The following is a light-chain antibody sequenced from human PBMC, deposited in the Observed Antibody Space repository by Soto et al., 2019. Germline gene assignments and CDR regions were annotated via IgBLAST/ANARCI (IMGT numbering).Light chain of an antibody. J-gene: IGKJ3*01. CDR2: GAS. V-gene: IGKV3-20*01. Sequence: EIVLTQSPGTLSLSPGERATLSCRASQSVSSSYLAWYQQKPGQAPRLLIYGASSRATGIPDRFSGSGSGTDFTLTISRLEPEGFAVYYCQQYGSSPLFTFGPGTKVEIK. CDR3: QQYGSSPLFT. CDR1: QSVSSSY.